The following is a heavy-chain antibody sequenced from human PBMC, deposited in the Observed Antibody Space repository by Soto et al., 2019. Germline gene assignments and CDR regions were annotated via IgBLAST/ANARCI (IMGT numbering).Heavy chain of an antibody. J-gene: IGHJ6*02. D-gene: IGHD5-18*01. CDR2: IYYSGSN. Sequence: QVHLQESGPGLVKPSETLSLTCTVSGGSVSSDNYYWTWIRQPPGKGLEWIGYIYYSGSNNYNPSLKSRVTISVDTSKNQFSLKLSSVTAADTAVYYCARDCMVTNYYYLMDVWGQGTTVTVSS. CDR1: GGSVSSDNYY. V-gene: IGHV4-61*01. CDR3: ARDCMVTNYYYLMDV.